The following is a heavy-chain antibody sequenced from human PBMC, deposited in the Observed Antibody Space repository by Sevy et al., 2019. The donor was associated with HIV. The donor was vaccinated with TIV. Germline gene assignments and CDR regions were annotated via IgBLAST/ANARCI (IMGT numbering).Heavy chain of an antibody. V-gene: IGHV3-11*01. CDR2: ISSSGSTM. CDR1: GFTFNDYY. J-gene: IGHJ3*02. Sequence: GGSLRLSCAASGFTFNDYYMSWIRQAPGKGLEWLSYISSSGSTMYYEDSVKGRFTISRDNAKNSRYLQMNSLRAEDTAVDYCARDKAGGYYPNDAFDIWGQGTMVTVSS. D-gene: IGHD3-22*01. CDR3: ARDKAGGYYPNDAFDI.